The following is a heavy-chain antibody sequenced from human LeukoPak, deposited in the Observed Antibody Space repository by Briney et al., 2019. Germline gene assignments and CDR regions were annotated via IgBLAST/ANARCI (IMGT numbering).Heavy chain of an antibody. Sequence: GGSLRLSCAASGFTFNNYGMHWVRQAPGKGLEWVAVIRSDGNNKYYVDSVKGRFTVSRDKSKNTLYLQMNSLRAEDTAVYYCAREYSGSYYVAAFDVWGQRTLVTAPS. CDR1: GFTFNNYG. CDR3: AREYSGSYYVAAFDV. CDR2: IRSDGNNK. D-gene: IGHD1-26*01. V-gene: IGHV3-33*01. J-gene: IGHJ3*01.